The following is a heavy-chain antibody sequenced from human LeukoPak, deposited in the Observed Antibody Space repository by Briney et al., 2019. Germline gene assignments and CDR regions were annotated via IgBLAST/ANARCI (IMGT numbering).Heavy chain of an antibody. D-gene: IGHD5-12*01. CDR1: GFTLSSYS. Sequence: GGSLRLSCAASGFTLSSYSMNWVRQAPGKGLGWVSGINWNGGSTGYADSVKGRFTISRDNAKNSLYLQMNSLRAEDTAVYYCAREIGYSGYDSDYWGQGTLVTVSS. J-gene: IGHJ4*02. V-gene: IGHV3-20*04. CDR3: AREIGYSGYDSDY. CDR2: INWNGGST.